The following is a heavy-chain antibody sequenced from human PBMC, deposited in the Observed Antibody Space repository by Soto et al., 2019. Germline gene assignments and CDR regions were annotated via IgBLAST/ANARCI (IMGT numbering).Heavy chain of an antibody. CDR1: GGSISSGGYY. Sequence: QVQLQESGPGLVKPSQTLSLTCTVSGGSISSGGYYWSWIRQHPGKGLEWIGYIYYSGSTYYNPSLKSRFTISVDTSKNQFSLKLSSVTAADTAVYYCARGYYYDSSGYYGSEYFDYWGQGTLVTVSS. V-gene: IGHV4-31*03. CDR3: ARGYYYDSSGYYGSEYFDY. J-gene: IGHJ4*02. D-gene: IGHD3-22*01. CDR2: IYYSGST.